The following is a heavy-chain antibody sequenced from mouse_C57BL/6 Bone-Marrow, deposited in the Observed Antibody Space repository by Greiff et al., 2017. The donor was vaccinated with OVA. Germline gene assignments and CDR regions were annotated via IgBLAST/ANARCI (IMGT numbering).Heavy chain of an antibody. D-gene: IGHD2-2*01. CDR3: TRGYDEGYAMDY. CDR1: GFNIKDDY. J-gene: IGHJ4*01. CDR2: IDPENGDT. Sequence: EVQLQQSGAELVRPGASVKLSCTASGFNIKDDYMHWVKQRPEQGLEWIGWIDPENGDTEYASQFQGKATITADTSSNTAYLQLSSLTSEDTAVYYCTRGYDEGYAMDYWGQGTSVTVSS. V-gene: IGHV14-4*01.